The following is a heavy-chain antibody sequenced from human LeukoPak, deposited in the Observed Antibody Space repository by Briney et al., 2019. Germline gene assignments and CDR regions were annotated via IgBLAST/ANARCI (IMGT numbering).Heavy chain of an antibody. CDR3: ARDPYRDHYYYGMDV. CDR2: IYYSGST. J-gene: IGHJ6*02. CDR1: GGSISSYY. V-gene: IGHV4-59*06. Sequence: SETLSLTCTVSGGSISSYYWSWIRQHPGKGLEWIGYIYYSGSTYYNPSLKSRVTISVDTSKNQFSLKLSSVTAADTAVYYCARDPYRDHYYYGMDVWGQGTTVTVSS. D-gene: IGHD5-24*01.